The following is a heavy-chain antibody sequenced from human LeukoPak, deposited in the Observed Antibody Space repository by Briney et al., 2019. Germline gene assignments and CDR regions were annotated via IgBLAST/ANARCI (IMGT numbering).Heavy chain of an antibody. CDR1: GGSISSYY. Sequence: SETLSLTCTVSGGSISSYYWGWIRQPPGKGLEWIGYIYYSGSTNYNPSLKSRVTISVDTSKNQFSLKLSSVTAADTAVYYCAREGDCSSTSCYIDYWGQGTLVTVSS. V-gene: IGHV4-59*01. J-gene: IGHJ4*02. CDR2: IYYSGST. CDR3: AREGDCSSTSCYIDY. D-gene: IGHD2-2*02.